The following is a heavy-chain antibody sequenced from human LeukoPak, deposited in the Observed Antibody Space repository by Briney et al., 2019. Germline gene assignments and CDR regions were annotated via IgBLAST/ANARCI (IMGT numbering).Heavy chain of an antibody. V-gene: IGHV3-30*02. CDR1: GFTFSSYG. CDR2: IRYDGSNK. Sequence: GGSLRLSCAASGFTFSSYGMHWVRQAPGKGLEWVAFIRYDGSNKYYADSVKGRFTISRDNSKNSLYLQMNSLRAEDTAVYYCAKRRTASPGLGNYYYYYMDVWGKGTTVTVSS. J-gene: IGHJ6*03. D-gene: IGHD3-16*01. CDR3: AKRRTASPGLGNYYYYYMDV.